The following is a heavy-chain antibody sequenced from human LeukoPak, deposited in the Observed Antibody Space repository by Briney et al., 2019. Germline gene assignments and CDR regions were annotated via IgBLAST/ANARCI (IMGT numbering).Heavy chain of an antibody. D-gene: IGHD5-18*01. Sequence: GGSLRLSCEGSAFIFSGHWMNWVRQTPGKGLEWVSSISSSSSYIYYADSVKGRFTISRDNAKNSLYLQMNSLRAEDTAVYYCARESYGYFDYWGQGTLVTVSS. CDR1: AFIFSGHW. CDR3: ARESYGYFDY. J-gene: IGHJ4*02. CDR2: ISSSSSYI. V-gene: IGHV3-21*01.